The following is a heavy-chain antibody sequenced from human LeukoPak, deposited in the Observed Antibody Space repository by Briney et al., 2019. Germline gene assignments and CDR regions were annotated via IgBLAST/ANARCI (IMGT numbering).Heavy chain of an antibody. V-gene: IGHV3-53*01. Sequence: PGGSLRLSCAASGFTVNSNYMSWVRQAPGRGLEWVSVIYSGGSTYYADSVKGRFTISRDNSKNTLYLQMNYLRAEDTALYYCAKNIAAPTTPFDYWGQGTLVTVSS. J-gene: IGHJ4*02. CDR1: GFTVNSNY. D-gene: IGHD6-13*01. CDR3: AKNIAAPTTPFDY. CDR2: IYSGGST.